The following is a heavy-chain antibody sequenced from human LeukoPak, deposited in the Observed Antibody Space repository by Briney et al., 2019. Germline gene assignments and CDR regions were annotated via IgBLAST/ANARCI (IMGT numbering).Heavy chain of an antibody. J-gene: IGHJ6*03. CDR3: ARDRHVPGLYYYYMDV. Sequence: PGGSLRLSCAASGFTFSSYSMNWVRQAPGKGLEWLSYISNGFSNIYYADSVKGRFTISRDNAKNSLYLQMNSLRPEDTAVYFCARDRHVPGLYYYYMDVWGKGTTVTVSS. D-gene: IGHD6-6*01. V-gene: IGHV3-48*01. CDR2: ISNGFSNI. CDR1: GFTFSSYS.